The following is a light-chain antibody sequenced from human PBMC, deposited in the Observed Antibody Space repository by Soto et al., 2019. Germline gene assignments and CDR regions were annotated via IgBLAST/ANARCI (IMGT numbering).Light chain of an antibody. CDR2: DII. J-gene: IGLJ1*01. V-gene: IGLV2-8*01. Sequence: QSVLTQPASVSGSPGQSITISCTGTSSDVGAYIFVSWYQQHPGKAPKLMIYDIINRPSGVPDRFSGSKSGNTASLTVSGLQAADEADYFCKSYAGSNTYVFGSGTKVTVL. CDR3: KSYAGSNTYV. CDR1: SSDVGAYIF.